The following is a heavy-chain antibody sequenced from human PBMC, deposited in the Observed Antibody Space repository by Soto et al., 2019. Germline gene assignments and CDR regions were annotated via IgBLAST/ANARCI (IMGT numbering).Heavy chain of an antibody. CDR3: AKEDQVLVALTGYYYYGMDV. CDR2: ISGSGGST. J-gene: IGHJ6*04. V-gene: IGHV3-23*01. Sequence: GGSLRLSSAASGFTFSSYAMSWVRQAPGKGLEWVSAISGSGGSTYYADSVKGRFTISRDNSKNTLYLQMNSLRAEDTAVYYCAKEDQVLVALTGYYYYGMDVWGKETTATVSS. CDR1: GFTFSSYA. D-gene: IGHD5-12*01.